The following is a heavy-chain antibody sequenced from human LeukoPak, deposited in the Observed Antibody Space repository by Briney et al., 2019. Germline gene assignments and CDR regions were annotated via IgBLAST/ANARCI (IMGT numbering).Heavy chain of an antibody. CDR1: GFTFSSYS. D-gene: IGHD5-18*01. J-gene: IGHJ4*02. CDR2: ISSSSYI. V-gene: IGHV3-21*01. Sequence: GGSLRLSCAASGFTFSSYSMNWVRQAPGKGLEWVSSISSSSYIYYADSVKGRFTISRDNAKNSLYLQMNSLRAEDTAVYYCARSSSTDTAMVEFHFWPQGTGVSVSS. CDR3: ARSSSTDTAMVEFHF.